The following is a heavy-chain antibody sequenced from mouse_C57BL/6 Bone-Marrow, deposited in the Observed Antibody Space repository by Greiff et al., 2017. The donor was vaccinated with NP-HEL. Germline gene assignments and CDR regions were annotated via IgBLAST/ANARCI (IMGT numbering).Heavy chain of an antibody. CDR1: GYTFTDYY. V-gene: IGHV1-76*01. D-gene: IGHD2-3*01. Sequence: QVQLQQSGAELVRPGASVKLSCKASGYTFTDYYINWVKQRPGQGLEWIARIYPGSGNTYYTEKFKGKATLTAEKYASAAYMQLSSLTSEESAVYFWARWADRYYAMDDWGQGTSVTVSS. CDR3: ARWADRYYAMDD. CDR2: IYPGSGNT. J-gene: IGHJ4*01.